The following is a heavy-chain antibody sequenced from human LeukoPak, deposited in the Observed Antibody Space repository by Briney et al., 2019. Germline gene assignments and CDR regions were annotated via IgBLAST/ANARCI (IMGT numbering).Heavy chain of an antibody. Sequence: PGGSLRLSCAASGFTFSSYEMNWVRQAPGKGLEWVSAISGSGGSTYYADSVKGRFTISRDNSKNTLYLQMNSLRAEDTAVYYCAKDRYSGYHYYYYMDVWGKGTTVTVSS. CDR2: ISGSGGST. V-gene: IGHV3-23*01. J-gene: IGHJ6*03. CDR1: GFTFSSYE. CDR3: AKDRYSGYHYYYYMDV. D-gene: IGHD5-12*01.